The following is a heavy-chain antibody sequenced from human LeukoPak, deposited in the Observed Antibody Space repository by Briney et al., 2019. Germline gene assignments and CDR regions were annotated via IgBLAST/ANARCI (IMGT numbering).Heavy chain of an antibody. CDR2: FYSGGST. Sequence: QPGGSLRLSCAASEFIVKSNYMSWVRQAPGKGLEWVSVFYSGGSTLYADSVKGRFTISRDDSKNTLNLQMNSLRAEDTAVYYCARDLGQYYDTSDNWFDPWGQGTLVTVSS. CDR1: EFIVKSNY. D-gene: IGHD3-22*01. J-gene: IGHJ5*02. CDR3: ARDLGQYYDTSDNWFDP. V-gene: IGHV3-66*01.